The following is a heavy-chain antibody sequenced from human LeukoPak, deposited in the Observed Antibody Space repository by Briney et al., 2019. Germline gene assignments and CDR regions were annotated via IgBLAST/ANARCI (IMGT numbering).Heavy chain of an antibody. CDR3: ARVRGFSFGFFDY. CDR1: GFTFDDYA. Sequence: GGSLRLSCAASGFTFDDYAMHWIRQAPGKGLEWVSGISWNSHTIGYADPVKGRFTISRDNARNSLYLQMDGLRPEDTAFYFCARVRGFSFGFFDYWGQGSLVTVSS. J-gene: IGHJ4*02. V-gene: IGHV3-9*01. CDR2: ISWNSHTI. D-gene: IGHD5-18*01.